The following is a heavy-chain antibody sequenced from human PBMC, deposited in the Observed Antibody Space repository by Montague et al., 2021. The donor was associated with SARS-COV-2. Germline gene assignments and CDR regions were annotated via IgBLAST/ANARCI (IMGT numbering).Heavy chain of an antibody. D-gene: IGHD3-16*01. CDR3: AGVRFNAWHYFDY. CDR2: IFTSGNT. J-gene: IGHJ4*02. CDR1: GGSITSDNYY. Sequence: TLSLTCTVSGGSITSDNYYWSWIRQPAGKGLEWIGRIFTSGNTDYNPSLTVRVTMSLDTSESQFSLKLNSVTAADTAIYYCAGVRFNAWHYFDYWGPGILVTVSS. V-gene: IGHV4-61*02.